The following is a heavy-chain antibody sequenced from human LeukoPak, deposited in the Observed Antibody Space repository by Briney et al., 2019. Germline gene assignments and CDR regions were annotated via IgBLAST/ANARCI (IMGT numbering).Heavy chain of an antibody. Sequence: PGGSLRLSCAASGFTFSSYSMNWVRQAPGKGLEWVSSISSSSSYIYYADSVKGRFTISRDNSKNTLYLQMNSLRAEDTAVYYCAKTSNEYDYYGSGSYNMDVWGKGTTVTVSS. J-gene: IGHJ6*03. D-gene: IGHD3-10*01. V-gene: IGHV3-21*01. CDR2: ISSSSSYI. CDR1: GFTFSSYS. CDR3: AKTSNEYDYYGSGSYNMDV.